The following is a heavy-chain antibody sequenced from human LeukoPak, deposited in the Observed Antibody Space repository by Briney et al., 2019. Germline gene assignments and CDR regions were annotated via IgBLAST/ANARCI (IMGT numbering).Heavy chain of an antibody. CDR1: GFTFSSYS. V-gene: IGHV3-21*01. CDR2: ISSSSSSYI. Sequence: GGSLRLSCAASGFTFSSYSMNWVRQAPGKGLEWVSSISSSSSSYIYYADSVKGRFTISRDNAKNSLYLQMNSLRAEDTAVYYCARDRDSSGYSDYWGQGTLVTVSS. D-gene: IGHD3-22*01. J-gene: IGHJ4*02. CDR3: ARDRDSSGYSDY.